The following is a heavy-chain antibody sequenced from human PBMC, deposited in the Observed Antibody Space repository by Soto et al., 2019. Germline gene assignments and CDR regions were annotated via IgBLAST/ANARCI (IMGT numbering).Heavy chain of an antibody. CDR3: AQVNSAYDPIDY. CDR2: IYHSGST. D-gene: IGHD5-12*01. V-gene: IGHV4-4*02. CDR1: GGSIRSSNW. Sequence: QVQLQESGPGLVKPSGTLSLTCAVSGGSIRSSNWWSCVRQPPGKGLEWIGEIYHSGSTNYNPSLKSRVTISVDKSKNQFSLKLTSVTAADTAVYYCAQVNSAYDPIDYWGQGTLVTVSS. J-gene: IGHJ4*02.